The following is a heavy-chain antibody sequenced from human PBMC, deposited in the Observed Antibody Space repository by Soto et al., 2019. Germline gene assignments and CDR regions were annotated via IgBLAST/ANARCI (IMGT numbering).Heavy chain of an antibody. D-gene: IGHD2-8*01. J-gene: IGHJ4*02. CDR1: GFTFFNAW. CDR2: IKSKTDGGTT. CDR3: TTHTRPVSYFDY. V-gene: IGHV3-15*01. Sequence: GFLRLSCAASGFTFFNAWMSWVRQAPGKGLEWVGRIKSKTDGGTTDYAAPVKGRFTILRDDSKNTLYLQMNSLKTEDTAVYYCTTHTRPVSYFDYWGQGTLVTVSS.